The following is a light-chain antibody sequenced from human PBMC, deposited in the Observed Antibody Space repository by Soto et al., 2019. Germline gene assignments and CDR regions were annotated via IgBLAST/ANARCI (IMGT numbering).Light chain of an antibody. CDR1: QSVSSSY. CDR2: GAS. V-gene: IGKV3-20*01. J-gene: IGKJ1*01. Sequence: NVLTHSQATLSLSPGERATLSCRASQSVSSSYLAWYQQKPGQAPRLLIYGASSRATGIPDRFSGSGSGTDFTLTISRLEPEDFAVYYCQQYGSSGTFGHGTKVDIK. CDR3: QQYGSSGT.